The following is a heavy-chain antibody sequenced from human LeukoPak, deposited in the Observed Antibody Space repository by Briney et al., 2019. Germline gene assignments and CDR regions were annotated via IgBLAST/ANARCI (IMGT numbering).Heavy chain of an antibody. CDR1: GGSFSGYY. Sequence: SETLSLTCAVYGGSFSGYYWSWIRQPPGQGLEGIGEINHSGSTNYNPSLKSRLTISVDTSKNQFSLKLTSVTAADTAVYYCARGGVRQWLVNYFQHWGQGTLVTVSS. V-gene: IGHV4-34*01. J-gene: IGHJ1*01. CDR3: ARGGVRQWLVNYFQH. D-gene: IGHD6-19*01. CDR2: INHSGST.